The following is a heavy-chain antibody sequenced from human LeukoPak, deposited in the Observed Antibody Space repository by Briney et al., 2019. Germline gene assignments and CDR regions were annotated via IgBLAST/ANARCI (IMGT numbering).Heavy chain of an antibody. D-gene: IGHD2-8*01. J-gene: IGHJ6*03. CDR1: GYTFTSYD. CDR3: ARAIRGMLWLNYYYYYMDV. CDR2: MNPNSGNT. Sequence: ASVKVSCKASGYTFTSYDINWVRQATGQGLEWMGWMNPNSGNTGYAQKFQGRVTITRNTSISTAYMELSSLRSEDTAVYYCARAIRGMLWLNYYYYYMDVWGKGTTVTVSS. V-gene: IGHV1-8*03.